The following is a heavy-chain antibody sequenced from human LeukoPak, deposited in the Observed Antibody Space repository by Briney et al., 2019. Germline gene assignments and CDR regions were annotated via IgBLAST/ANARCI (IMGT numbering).Heavy chain of an antibody. Sequence: ASVKVSCKVSRYTLTELSMHWVRQAPGKGLEWMGGFDPEDGETIDAQKFQGRVTMTEDTSTDTAYMELSSLRSEDTAGYYCASLVGATPRHFQHWGQGTLVTVSS. CDR3: ASLVGATPRHFQH. CDR2: FDPEDGET. J-gene: IGHJ1*01. D-gene: IGHD1-26*01. CDR1: RYTLTELS. V-gene: IGHV1-24*01.